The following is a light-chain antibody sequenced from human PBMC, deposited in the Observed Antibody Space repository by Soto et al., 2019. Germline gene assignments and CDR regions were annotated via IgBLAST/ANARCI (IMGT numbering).Light chain of an antibody. CDR1: QSVSSSY. V-gene: IGKV3D-20*02. CDR3: QQRSNWPTIT. CDR2: GAS. J-gene: IGKJ5*01. Sequence: EIVLTQSPGTLSLSPGERATLSCRASQSVSSSYLAWYQQKPGQAPRLLIYGASSRANGIPDRFSGSGSGTDLTLTISRLEPEDFAVYYCQQRSNWPTITFGQGTRLEIK.